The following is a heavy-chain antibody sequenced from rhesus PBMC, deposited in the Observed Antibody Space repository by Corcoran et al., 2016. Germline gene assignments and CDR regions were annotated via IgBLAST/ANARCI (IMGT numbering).Heavy chain of an antibody. D-gene: IGHD1-38*01. CDR2: IKSKADGETA. Sequence: EVQLVESGGGLVQPGGSLRLSCAASGFTFSNVWTKWVRQAPGKGLECVARIKSKADGETADYAESVKGRFTISRDDSKNTLYLQMNSLKAEDTAVYYCTTIAIATRGHGLDSWGQGVVVTVSS. CDR3: TTIAIATRGHGLDS. J-gene: IGHJ6*01. V-gene: IGHV3-30*01. CDR1: GFTFSNVW.